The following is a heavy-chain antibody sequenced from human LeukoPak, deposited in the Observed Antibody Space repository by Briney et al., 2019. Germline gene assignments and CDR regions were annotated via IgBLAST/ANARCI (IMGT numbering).Heavy chain of an antibody. CDR1: GFTFSSYS. CDR3: ARSSYDFWSGPSGAFDI. J-gene: IGHJ3*02. V-gene: IGHV3-21*01. CDR2: ISSSSSSYI. Sequence: GGSLRLSCAASGFTFSSYSMNWIRQAPGKGLEWVSSISSSSSSYIYYADSVKGRFTISRDNAKNSLYLQMNSLRAEDTAVYYCARSSYDFWSGPSGAFDIWGQGTMVTVSS. D-gene: IGHD3-3*01.